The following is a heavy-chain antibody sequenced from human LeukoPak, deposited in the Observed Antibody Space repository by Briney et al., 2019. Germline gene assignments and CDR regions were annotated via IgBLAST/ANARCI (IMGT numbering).Heavy chain of an antibody. CDR3: AGGAYGDYVTGFSFYY. CDR1: GGTFSSYA. D-gene: IGHD4-17*01. J-gene: IGHJ4*02. Sequence: SVKVSCKASGGTFSSYAISWVRQAPGQGLEWMGGIIPIFGTANYAQKFQGRVTITTDESTSTAYMELSSLRSEDTAVYYCAGGAYGDYVTGFSFYYRGQGTLLTV. V-gene: IGHV1-69*05. CDR2: IIPIFGTA.